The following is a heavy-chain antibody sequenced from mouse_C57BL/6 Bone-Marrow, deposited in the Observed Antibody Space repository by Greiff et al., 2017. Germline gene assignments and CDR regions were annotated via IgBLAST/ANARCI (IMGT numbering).Heavy chain of an antibody. CDR3: ARWGSGDYLDY. J-gene: IGHJ2*01. Sequence: VQLQQSGPELVKPGASVKISCKASGYTFTDYYMNWVKQSHGKSLEWIGDINPNNGGTSYNQKFKGKATLTVDKSSSTAYMELRSLTSEDSAVYYCARWGSGDYLDYWGQGTTLTVSS. CDR1: GYTFTDYY. V-gene: IGHV1-26*01. CDR2: INPNNGGT.